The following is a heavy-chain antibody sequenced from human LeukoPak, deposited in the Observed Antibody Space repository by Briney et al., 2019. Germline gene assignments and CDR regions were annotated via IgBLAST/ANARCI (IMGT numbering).Heavy chain of an antibody. J-gene: IGHJ5*02. Sequence: SETLSLTCAVYGGSFSGYYWSWIRQPPGKGLEWIGEINHSGSTNYNPSLKSRVTISVDTSKNQFSLKLSSVTAADTAVYYCARGKGSFWSGYYTSNWFDPWGQGTLVTVSS. D-gene: IGHD3-3*01. CDR2: INHSGST. V-gene: IGHV4-34*01. CDR3: ARGKGSFWSGYYTSNWFDP. CDR1: GGSFSGYY.